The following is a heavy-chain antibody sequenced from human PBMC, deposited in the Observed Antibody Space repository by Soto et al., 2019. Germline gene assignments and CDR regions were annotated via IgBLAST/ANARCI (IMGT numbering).Heavy chain of an antibody. Sequence: SETLSLTCAVYGGSFSGYYWSWIRQPPGKGLEWIGEINHSGSTNYNPSLKSRVTISVDTSKNQFSLKLSSVTAADTAVYYCARVSITMVRGINWFDPWGQGTLVTVSS. V-gene: IGHV4-34*01. J-gene: IGHJ5*02. CDR3: ARVSITMVRGINWFDP. CDR1: GGSFSGYY. CDR2: INHSGST. D-gene: IGHD3-10*01.